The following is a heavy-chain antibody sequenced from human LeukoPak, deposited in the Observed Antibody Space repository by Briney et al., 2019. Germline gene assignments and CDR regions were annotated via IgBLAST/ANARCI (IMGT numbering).Heavy chain of an antibody. CDR2: IYYSGST. D-gene: IGHD6-6*01. CDR1: GGSISSYY. V-gene: IGHV4-59*01. Sequence: PSETLSLTCTVAGGSISSYYWSWIRQPPGKGLEWIGYIYYSGSTNYNPSLKSRVTISVDTSKNQFSLKLSSVTAADTAVYYCARVDPDSSSTLEVFDYWGQGTLVTVSS. J-gene: IGHJ4*02. CDR3: ARVDPDSSSTLEVFDY.